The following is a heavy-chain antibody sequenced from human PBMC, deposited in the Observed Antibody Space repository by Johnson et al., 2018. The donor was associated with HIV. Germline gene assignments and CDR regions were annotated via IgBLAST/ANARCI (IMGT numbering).Heavy chain of an antibody. CDR3: ARAPEVRGIDAFDI. J-gene: IGHJ3*02. V-gene: IGHV3-30*02. D-gene: IGHD3-10*01. CDR2: IRYDGSNK. CDR1: GFTFSSYG. Sequence: QVQLVESGGGVVQPGGSLRLSCAASGFTFSSYGMHWVRQAPGKGLEWVAFIRYDGSNKYYADSVKGRFTISRDNAKNSLSLQMNILTAEDTAVYYCARAPEVRGIDAFDIWGQGTMVTVSS.